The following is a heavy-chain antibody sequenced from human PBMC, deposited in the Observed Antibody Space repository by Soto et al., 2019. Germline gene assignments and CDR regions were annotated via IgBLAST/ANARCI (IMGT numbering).Heavy chain of an antibody. Sequence: QVQLQESGPGLVKPSETLSLTCTVSGGSISSYYWSWIRQPPGKGLEWIGYIYDSGSTKYNPSLKSRVTISVDPSKNQFSLKRNSVTAADTAVYYCARGRGDTAMAWYYWGQGTLVTVSS. D-gene: IGHD5-18*01. V-gene: IGHV4-59*01. J-gene: IGHJ4*02. CDR1: GGSISSYY. CDR2: IYDSGST. CDR3: ARGRGDTAMAWYY.